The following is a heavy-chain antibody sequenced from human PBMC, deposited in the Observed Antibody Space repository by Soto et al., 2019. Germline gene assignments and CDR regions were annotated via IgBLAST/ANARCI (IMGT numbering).Heavy chain of an antibody. Sequence: EVQLVESGGGLVQPGGSLRLSCAASGLTVSTNPMSWVRQAPGKGLEWVSVIYTGGGTHYADSVKGRFNISRDNSKNKVNLQMNSPRPEDTAVFYCARDGSGHWGQGTLVTVSS. CDR3: ARDGSGH. CDR1: GLTVSTNP. J-gene: IGHJ4*02. V-gene: IGHV3-66*01. CDR2: IYTGGGT.